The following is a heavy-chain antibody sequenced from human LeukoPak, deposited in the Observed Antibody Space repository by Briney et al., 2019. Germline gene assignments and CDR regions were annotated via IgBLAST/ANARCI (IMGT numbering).Heavy chain of an antibody. V-gene: IGHV1-8*01. Sequence: ASVKVSCKASGYTFTSYDINWVRQATGQGLEWMGWMNPNSGNTGYAQKFQGRVTMARNTSISTAYMELSSLRSEDTAVYYCARFSQYDSNAFDIWGQGTMVTASS. CDR2: MNPNSGNT. D-gene: IGHD3-22*01. CDR1: GYTFTSYD. CDR3: ARFSQYDSNAFDI. J-gene: IGHJ3*02.